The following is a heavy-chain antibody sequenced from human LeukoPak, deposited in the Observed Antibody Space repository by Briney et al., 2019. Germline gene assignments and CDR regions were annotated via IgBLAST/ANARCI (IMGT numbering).Heavy chain of an antibody. D-gene: IGHD3-3*01. CDR2: INNRGST. V-gene: IGHV4-34*01. Sequence: LETPSLTCAVYVGSSSGYSWGWSRDTPRRGLEWGGGINNRGSTNYNPPPKSPVTISVDTSKNQFSLKLSSVTAADTAVYYWARARGRITIFGVVMFDYWGQGTLVTVSS. CDR3: ARARGRITIFGVVMFDY. J-gene: IGHJ4*02. CDR1: VGSSSGYS.